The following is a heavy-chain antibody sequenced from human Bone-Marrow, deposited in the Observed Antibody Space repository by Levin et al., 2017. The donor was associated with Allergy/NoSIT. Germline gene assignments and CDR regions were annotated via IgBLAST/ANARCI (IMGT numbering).Heavy chain of an antibody. Sequence: PSETLSLTCTVSGDSINNYFWSWIRQPPGKGLEWIGYISRSGSTRYNPSLRSRLSISLDTSKNHFSLNLNSVTAADTAVYYCARFFSSYHSGGYYQPNYFDYWGQGTLVTVSS. CDR1: GDSINNYF. D-gene: IGHD3-22*01. CDR2: ISRSGST. CDR3: ARFFSSYHSGGYYQPNYFDY. J-gene: IGHJ4*02. V-gene: IGHV4-59*08.